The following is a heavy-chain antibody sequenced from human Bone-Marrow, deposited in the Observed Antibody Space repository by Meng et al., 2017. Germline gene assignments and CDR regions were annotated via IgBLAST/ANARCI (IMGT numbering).Heavy chain of an antibody. Sequence: ASVKVSCKGSGYTFTSYEINWVRQATGQGLEWMGWMNPSSGNTGYAQKFQGRVTITRNTSISTAYMELSSLRSEDTAVYYCARGLLAYSYRSCWYEEDAFDLWGQGTLVTVSS. D-gene: IGHD6-13*01. CDR3: ARGLLAYSYRSCWYEEDAFDL. CDR1: GYTFTSYE. CDR2: MNPSSGNT. V-gene: IGHV1-8*03. J-gene: IGHJ3*01.